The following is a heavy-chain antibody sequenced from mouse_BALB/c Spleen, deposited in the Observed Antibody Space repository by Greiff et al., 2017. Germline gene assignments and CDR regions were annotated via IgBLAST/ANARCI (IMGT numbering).Heavy chain of an antibody. CDR2: INPSTGYT. D-gene: IGHD2-14*01. CDR3: EVRRGYFDY. V-gene: IGHV1-7*01. CDR1: GYTFTSYW. Sequence: VQLQQSGAELAKPGASVKMSCKASGYTFTSYWMHWVKQRPGQGLEWIGYINPSTGYTEYNQKFKDKATLTADKSSSTAYMQLSSLTSEDSAVYYCEVRRGYFDYWGQGTTLTVSS. J-gene: IGHJ2*01.